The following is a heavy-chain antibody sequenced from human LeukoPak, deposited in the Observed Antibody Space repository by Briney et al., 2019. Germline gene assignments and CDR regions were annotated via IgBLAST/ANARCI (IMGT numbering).Heavy chain of an antibody. CDR3: AKTGDYRFDP. Sequence: PGGSLRLSCAASGFTVSSNYMSWVRQAPGKGLEWVSFIDIGGTTYYADSVKGRFTISRDNSRNTLYLQMNSLRADDTPVYYCAKTGDYRFDPWGQGTLVTVSS. D-gene: IGHD4-17*01. J-gene: IGHJ5*02. V-gene: IGHV3-53*01. CDR2: IDIGGTT. CDR1: GFTVSSNY.